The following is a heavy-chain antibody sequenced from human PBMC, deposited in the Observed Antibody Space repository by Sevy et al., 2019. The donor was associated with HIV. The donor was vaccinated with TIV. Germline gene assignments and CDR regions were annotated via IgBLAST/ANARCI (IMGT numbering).Heavy chain of an antibody. CDR1: GYSFTSYW. V-gene: IGHV5-51*01. J-gene: IGHJ6*03. CDR3: ARRATGRGYYYYYMDV. D-gene: IGHD1-26*01. CDR2: IYPGDSDT. Sequence: GESLKISCKGSGYSFTSYWIGWVRQMPGKGLEWMGIIYPGDSDTRYSPSFQGQVTISADKSISTAYLQWSSLKASDTATYYCARRATGRGYYYYYMDVWGKGTTVTVSS.